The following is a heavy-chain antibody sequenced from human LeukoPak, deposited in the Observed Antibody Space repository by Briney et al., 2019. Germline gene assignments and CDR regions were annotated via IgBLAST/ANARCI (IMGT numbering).Heavy chain of an antibody. D-gene: IGHD6-13*01. J-gene: IGHJ4*02. Sequence: ASVKVSCTASGYTFTGYYMHWVRQAPGQGLEWMGWINPNSGGTNYAQKFQGRVTMTRDTSISTAYMELSRLRSDDTAVYYCARGIFSAAGTWGDYWGQGTLVTVSS. CDR1: GYTFTGYY. CDR2: INPNSGGT. V-gene: IGHV1-2*02. CDR3: ARGIFSAAGTWGDY.